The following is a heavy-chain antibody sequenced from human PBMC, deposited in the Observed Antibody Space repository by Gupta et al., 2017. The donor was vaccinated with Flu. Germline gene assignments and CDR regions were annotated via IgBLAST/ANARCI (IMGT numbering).Heavy chain of an antibody. D-gene: IGHD3-22*01. Sequence: GRGLEWVGRIKSGPEGGAADYAAPVRGRFTISRDDSADTLYLQMDSLKNEDTGVYYCATDVLPYYDATGYFAYWGQGILVSVSS. CDR3: ATDVLPYYDATGYFAY. J-gene: IGHJ1*01. V-gene: IGHV3-15*01. CDR2: IKSGPEGGAA.